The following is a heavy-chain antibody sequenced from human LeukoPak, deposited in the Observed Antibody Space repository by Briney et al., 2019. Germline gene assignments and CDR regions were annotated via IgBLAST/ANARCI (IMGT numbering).Heavy chain of an antibody. CDR3: ARVGSGGYLDY. V-gene: IGHV4-59*01. D-gene: IGHD3-10*01. Sequence: SETLSLTCTVSGVSISSYYWSWIRQPPGKGLEWIGYIYYSGNTNYSPSVKSRVTMSVDTSKNQFSLKLTSVTAADTAVYYCARVGSGGYLDYWGQGTLVTVSS. CDR1: GVSISSYY. J-gene: IGHJ4*02. CDR2: IYYSGNT.